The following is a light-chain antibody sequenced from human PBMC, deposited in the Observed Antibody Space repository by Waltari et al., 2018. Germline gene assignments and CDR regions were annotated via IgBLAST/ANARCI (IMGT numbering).Light chain of an antibody. CDR1: SNDVGNYTL. CDR2: EVT. Sequence: QSALTQPASVSGSPGESITISCTGTSNDVGNYTLVSWYQQHPDKAPKLIIFEVTKRPSRVSNRFSGSKSGNTASLTISGLQAEYEADYYCCSYAGTTSIYVFGSGTKVTVL. CDR3: CSYAGTTSIYV. V-gene: IGLV2-23*02. J-gene: IGLJ1*01.